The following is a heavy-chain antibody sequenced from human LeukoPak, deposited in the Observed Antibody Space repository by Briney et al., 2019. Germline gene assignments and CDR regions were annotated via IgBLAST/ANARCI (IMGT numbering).Heavy chain of an antibody. J-gene: IGHJ4*02. D-gene: IGHD5-24*01. V-gene: IGHV3-21*01. CDR1: GFTFSSYS. Sequence: GGSLRLSCAASGFTFSSYSMNCVRQAPGKGLEWVSSISSSSSYIYYADSVKGRFTISRDNAKNSLYLQMNSLRAEDTAVYYCARDRLTKRWLQFSGDFWGQGTLVAVSS. CDR2: ISSSSSYI. CDR3: ARDRLTKRWLQFSGDF.